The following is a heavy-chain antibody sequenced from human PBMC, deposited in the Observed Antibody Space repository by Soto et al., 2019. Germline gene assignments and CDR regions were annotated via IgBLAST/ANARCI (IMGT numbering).Heavy chain of an antibody. J-gene: IGHJ3*02. Sequence: LRLSCAASGFTFSDYYMSWIRQAPGKGLEWVSFIRSNGSTKYYADSVKGRFTISRDNSKNTLYLQMNSLRAEDTAVYYCAKDMDSSYDAFDIWGQGTMVTVSS. V-gene: IGHV3-11*04. CDR3: AKDMDSSYDAFDI. D-gene: IGHD3-10*01. CDR2: IRSNGSTK. CDR1: GFTFSDYY.